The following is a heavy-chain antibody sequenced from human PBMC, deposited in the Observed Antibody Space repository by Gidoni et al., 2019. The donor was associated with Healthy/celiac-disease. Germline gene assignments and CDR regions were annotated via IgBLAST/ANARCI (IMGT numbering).Heavy chain of an antibody. CDR2: IYTSGST. CDR1: GGSISSYY. V-gene: IGHV4-4*07. D-gene: IGHD3-10*01. CDR3: ARDTMVRGVIITSWFDP. Sequence: QVQLQESGPGLVKPSETLSLTCTVSGGSISSYYWSWIRQPAGKGLEWIGRIYTSGSTNYNPSLKSRVTMSVDTSKNQFSLKLSSVTAADTAVYYCARDTMVRGVIITSWFDPWGQGTLVTVSS. J-gene: IGHJ5*02.